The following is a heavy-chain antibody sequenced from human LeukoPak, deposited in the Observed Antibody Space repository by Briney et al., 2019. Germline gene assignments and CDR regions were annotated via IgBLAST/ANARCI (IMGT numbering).Heavy chain of an antibody. V-gene: IGHV3-43D*03. Sequence: GGSLRLSCAASGFTFDDYAMHWVRQAPGKGVEWVSLISWDGGSTYYADSVKGRFTISRDNSKNSLYLQMNSLRAEDTALYYCAKDMDVAVAGTSAFDIWGQGTMVTVSS. CDR1: GFTFDDYA. CDR3: AKDMDVAVAGTSAFDI. D-gene: IGHD6-19*01. CDR2: ISWDGGST. J-gene: IGHJ3*02.